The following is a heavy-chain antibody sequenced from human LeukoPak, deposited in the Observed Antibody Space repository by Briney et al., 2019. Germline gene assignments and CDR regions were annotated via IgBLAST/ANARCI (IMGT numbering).Heavy chain of an antibody. CDR1: GYTFTSYG. CDR3: ARGSLRLEDHLSFDP. CDR2: ISAYNGNT. Sequence: ASVKVSCKASGYTFTSYGISWVRQAPGQGLEWMGWISAYNGNTNYAQKLQGRVTMTTDTSTSTAYMELRSLRSDDTAVYYCARGSLRLEDHLSFDPWGQGTLVTVSS. V-gene: IGHV1-18*01. J-gene: IGHJ5*02. D-gene: IGHD1-14*01.